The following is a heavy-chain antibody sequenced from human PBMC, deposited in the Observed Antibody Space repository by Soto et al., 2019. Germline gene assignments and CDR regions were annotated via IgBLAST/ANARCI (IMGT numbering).Heavy chain of an antibody. V-gene: IGHV4-39*01. CDR2: VYYRGRS. D-gene: IGHD4-17*01. J-gene: IGHJ4*02. CDR3: VSQGTTVPTQAYFDY. CDR1: GGSVTNSSYY. Sequence: PXETLALACPFSGGSVTNSSYYWGWIRQSPGKGLEWIGSVYYRGRSYSKSSVKSRVTISVDTSKNRFSLSLNSVTASDTAVYFCVSQGTTVPTQAYFDYWGPGALVTVYS.